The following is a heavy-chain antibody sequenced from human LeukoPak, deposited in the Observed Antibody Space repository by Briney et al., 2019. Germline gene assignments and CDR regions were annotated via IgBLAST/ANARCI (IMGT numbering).Heavy chain of an antibody. Sequence: GGSLRLSCAASGFTFSSYSMNSVRQAPGKGLECVAVIWDDGSCKYYEDSVKGRFTISRDNSKNTLYLQMNSLRAEDTAVYYCAKPTSGSGSFLIDYWGKGPLVTVSS. CDR2: IWDDGSCK. D-gene: IGHD1-26*01. J-gene: IGHJ4*02. CDR1: GFTFSSYS. CDR3: AKPTSGSGSFLIDY. V-gene: IGHV3-33*06.